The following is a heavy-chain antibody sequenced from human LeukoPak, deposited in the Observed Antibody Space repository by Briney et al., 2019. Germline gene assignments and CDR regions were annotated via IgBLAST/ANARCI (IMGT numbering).Heavy chain of an antibody. V-gene: IGHV4-39*07. CDR3: TRDLGNWDIDY. CDR2: IYYSGST. D-gene: IGHD7-27*01. Sequence: SETLSLTCTVSGGSISSSSYYWVWIRQPPGKGLEWIGSIYYSGSTHYNPSLKSRVTISSDTSRNQFSLKLSSVTAADTAVYYCTRDLGNWDIDYWGQGTLVTVSS. CDR1: GGSISSSSYY. J-gene: IGHJ4*02.